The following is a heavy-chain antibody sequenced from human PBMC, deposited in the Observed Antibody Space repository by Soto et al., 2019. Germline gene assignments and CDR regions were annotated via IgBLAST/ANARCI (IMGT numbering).Heavy chain of an antibody. CDR3: TTEPLGYCSSSTCYDYFDY. CDR2: IKSKTDGGTA. Sequence: EVQLVESGGGLVQPGESLRLSCAASGFTFSNAWMSWVRQAPGKGLEWVGRIKSKTDGGTADYGAPVKGRFTISRDDSKNTLYLQMNSLKTEDTAVYYCTTEPLGYCSSSTCYDYFDYWGQGTLVTVSS. J-gene: IGHJ4*02. CDR1: GFTFSNAW. V-gene: IGHV3-15*01. D-gene: IGHD2-2*01.